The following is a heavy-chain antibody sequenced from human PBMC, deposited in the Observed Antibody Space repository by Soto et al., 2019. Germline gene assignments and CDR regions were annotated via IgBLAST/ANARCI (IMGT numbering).Heavy chain of an antibody. CDR3: ARDLWYCTNGVCLIYYYYYGMDV. J-gene: IGHJ6*02. CDR1: GFTFSSYR. Sequence: GGSLRLSXAASGFTFSSYRMNWVRQAPGKGLEWVSSISSSSSYIYYADSVEGRFTISRDNAKNSLYLQMNSLRAEDTAVYYCARDLWYCTNGVCLIYYYYYGMDVWGQGTTVTVSS. V-gene: IGHV3-21*01. CDR2: ISSSSSYI. D-gene: IGHD2-8*01.